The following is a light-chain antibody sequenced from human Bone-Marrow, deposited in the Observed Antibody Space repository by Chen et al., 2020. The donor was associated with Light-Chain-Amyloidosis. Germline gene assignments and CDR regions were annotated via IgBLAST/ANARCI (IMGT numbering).Light chain of an antibody. CDR3: QQSYRMSSIT. CDR2: AAS. Sequence: DIQMTQSPSSLSASVGDRVTITCRASQRISNYLNWYQQKPGKAPKLLIHAASTLQSVVPLSFSGRGSETAFILTISSVQPENFAIYSCQQSYRMSSITFRQGTRLEIK. V-gene: IGKV1-39*01. CDR1: QRISNY. J-gene: IGKJ5*01.